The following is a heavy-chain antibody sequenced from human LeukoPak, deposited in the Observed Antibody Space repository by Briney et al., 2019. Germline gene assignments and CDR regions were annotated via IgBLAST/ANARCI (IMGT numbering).Heavy chain of an antibody. CDR2: ISGSGGST. Sequence: GGSLRLSCAATGFTFSSYARSWVRQAPGKGLEWVSAISGSGGSTYYADSVKGRFTISRDNSKNTLYLQMNSLRAEDTAVYYCAKGDPMTTVPYGTDVWGQGTTVTVSS. CDR3: AKGDPMTTVPYGTDV. D-gene: IGHD4-17*01. J-gene: IGHJ6*02. V-gene: IGHV3-23*01. CDR1: GFTFSSYA.